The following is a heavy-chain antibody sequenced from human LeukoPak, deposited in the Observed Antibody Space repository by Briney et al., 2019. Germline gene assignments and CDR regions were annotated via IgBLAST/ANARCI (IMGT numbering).Heavy chain of an antibody. D-gene: IGHD6-13*01. CDR1: GGSISSSNYY. J-gene: IGHJ4*02. CDR3: ARGDSSSWYYLRTSNKFDY. Sequence: SETLSLTCTVSGGSISSSNYYWGWIRQPPGKGLEWIGSIYYSGSTYYNPSLKSRVTISVDTSKNQFSLKLSSVTAADTAVYYCARGDSSSWYYLRTSNKFDYWGQGTLVTVSS. CDR2: IYYSGST. V-gene: IGHV4-39*07.